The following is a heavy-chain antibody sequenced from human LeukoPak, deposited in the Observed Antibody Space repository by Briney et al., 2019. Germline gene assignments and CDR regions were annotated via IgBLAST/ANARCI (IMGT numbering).Heavy chain of an antibody. CDR3: ARDSPGYLAYDS. J-gene: IGHJ4*02. Sequence: GGSLRLSCAASRFTFSTYWMTWVRQAPGKGPEWVANIKEDGSATYYVDSVKGRFTISRDNAKKSLYLQMNSLRAEDTAVYYCARDSPGYLAYDSWGQGTLVTVSS. V-gene: IGHV3-7*04. CDR2: IKEDGSAT. D-gene: IGHD1-1*01. CDR1: RFTFSTYW.